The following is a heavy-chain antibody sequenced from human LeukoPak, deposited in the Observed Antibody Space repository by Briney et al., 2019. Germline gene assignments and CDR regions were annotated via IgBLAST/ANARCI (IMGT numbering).Heavy chain of an antibody. V-gene: IGHV4-61*02. J-gene: IGHJ3*02. CDR1: GGSISSGSYY. Sequence: TSETLSLTCTVSGGSISSGSYYWSWIRQPAGKGLEWIGRIYTSGSTNYNPSLKSRVTISVDTSKNQFSLKLSSVIAADTAVYYCARGIPRRAFDIWGQGTMVTVSS. CDR2: IYTSGST. CDR3: ARGIPRRAFDI.